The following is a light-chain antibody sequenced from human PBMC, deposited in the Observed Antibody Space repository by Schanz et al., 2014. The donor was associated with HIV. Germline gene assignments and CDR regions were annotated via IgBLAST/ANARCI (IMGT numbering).Light chain of an antibody. J-gene: IGLJ2*01. CDR3: SSYTSSSTHVV. Sequence: QSVLTQPPSVSGAPGQRVTISCTGGTSNIGTGFHVHWYQQVPGAAPKLLIFDTNNRPSGVPDRFSGSKSGNTASLTISGLQAEDEADYHCSSYTSSSTHVVFGGGTKLTVL. V-gene: IGLV1-40*01. CDR2: DTN. CDR1: TSNIGTGFH.